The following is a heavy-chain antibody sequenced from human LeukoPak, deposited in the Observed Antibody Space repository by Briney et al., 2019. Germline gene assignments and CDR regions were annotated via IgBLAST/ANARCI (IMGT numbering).Heavy chain of an antibody. CDR2: FDPEDGET. D-gene: IGHD3-22*01. V-gene: IGHV1-24*01. Sequence: ASVKASCKVSGYTLTELSMHWVRQAPGKGLEWMGGFDPEDGETIYAQKFQGRVTMTEDTPTDTAYMELSSLRSEDTAVYYCATLGSSGYNFDYWGQGTLVTVSS. J-gene: IGHJ4*02. CDR3: ATLGSSGYNFDY. CDR1: GYTLTELS.